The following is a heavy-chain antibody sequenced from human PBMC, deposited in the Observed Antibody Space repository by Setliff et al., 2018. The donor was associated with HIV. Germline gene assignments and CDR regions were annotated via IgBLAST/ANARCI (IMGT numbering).Heavy chain of an antibody. J-gene: IGHJ6*03. D-gene: IGHD5-18*01. CDR3: ARDQISAYSYGGDVYYYYMDV. Sequence: SVKVSCKASEYTFTGYYMHWVRQAPGQGLEWMGAIIPIHGTPNYTQKFQGRVTITADESTSTAYMELSSLSSVDTAAYYCARDQISAYSYGGDVYYYYMDVWGKGTTVTVSS. CDR1: EYTFTGYY. CDR2: IIPIHGTP. V-gene: IGHV1-69*13.